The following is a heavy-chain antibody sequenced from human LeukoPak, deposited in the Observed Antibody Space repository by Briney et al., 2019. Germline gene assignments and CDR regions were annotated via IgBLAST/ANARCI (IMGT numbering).Heavy chain of an antibody. V-gene: IGHV3-7*01. Sequence: GGSLRLSCAASGFTFSSYWMSWVRQAPGKGLEWVANIKQDGSEKYYVDSVKGRFTISRDNAKNSLYLQMNSLRAEDTAVYYCARDAPHLDRGDYAPYYYYYYMDVWGKGTTVTVSS. CDR1: GFTFSSYW. J-gene: IGHJ6*03. CDR3: ARDAPHLDRGDYAPYYYYYYMDV. CDR2: IKQDGSEK. D-gene: IGHD4-17*01.